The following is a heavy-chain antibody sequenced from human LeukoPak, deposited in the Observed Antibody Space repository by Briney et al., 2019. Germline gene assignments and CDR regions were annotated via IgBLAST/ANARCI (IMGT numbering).Heavy chain of an antibody. Sequence: GASVKVSCKASGYTFTGYYMHWVRQAPGQGLEWMGWINPNSGGTNYAQKFQGRVTMTRDTSISTAYMELSRLRSDDTAVYYCAREVRGVIISWFDPWGQGTLVTVSS. CDR3: AREVRGVIISWFDP. D-gene: IGHD3-10*01. V-gene: IGHV1-2*02. CDR1: GYTFTGYY. CDR2: INPNSGGT. J-gene: IGHJ5*02.